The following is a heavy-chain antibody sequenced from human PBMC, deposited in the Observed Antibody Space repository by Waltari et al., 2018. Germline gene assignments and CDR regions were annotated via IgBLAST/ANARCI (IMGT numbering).Heavy chain of an antibody. CDR3: ARDGYYDSSCYFRRFQH. CDR2: KNPNSGNT. Sequence: QVQLVQSGAEVKKPGASVKVSCKASGYTFTSYDINWVRQATGQGLEWMGWKNPNSGNTGYAQKFQGRVTMTRNTSISTAYMELSSLRSEDTAVYYCARDGYYDSSCYFRRFQHWGQGTLVTVSS. V-gene: IGHV1-8*01. D-gene: IGHD3-22*01. J-gene: IGHJ1*01. CDR1: GYTFTSYD.